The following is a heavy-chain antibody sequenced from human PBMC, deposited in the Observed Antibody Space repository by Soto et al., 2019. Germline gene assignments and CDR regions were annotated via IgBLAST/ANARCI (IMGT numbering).Heavy chain of an antibody. CDR3: ARSLGVTENWFDP. Sequence: LGESLKISCKGSGYSFTSYWISWVRQMPGKGLEWMGRIDPSDSYTNYSPSFQGHVTISADKSISTAYLQWSSLKASDTAMYYCARSLGVTENWFDPWGKGTLVTVSS. CDR1: GYSFTSYW. CDR2: IDPSDSYT. V-gene: IGHV5-10-1*01. J-gene: IGHJ5*02. D-gene: IGHD3-3*01.